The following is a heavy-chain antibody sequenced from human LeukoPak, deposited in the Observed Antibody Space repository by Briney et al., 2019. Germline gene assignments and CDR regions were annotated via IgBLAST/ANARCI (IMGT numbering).Heavy chain of an antibody. CDR3: GRRGSGWGR. CDR1: GGSFSGYY. V-gene: IGHV4-34*01. CDR2: INHSGST. Sequence: SETLSLTCAVYGGSFSGYYWSWICQPPGKGLEWIGEINHSGSTNYNPSLKSRVTISVDTSKNQFSLKLSSVSAADTAVHYCGRRGSGWGRWGQGTLVTV. J-gene: IGHJ4*02. D-gene: IGHD6-19*01.